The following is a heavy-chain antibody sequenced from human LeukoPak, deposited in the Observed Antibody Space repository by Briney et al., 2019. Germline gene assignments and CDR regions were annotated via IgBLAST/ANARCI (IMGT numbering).Heavy chain of an antibody. CDR3: ASSTGGVTRRPYYYYGMDV. D-gene: IGHD4-17*01. Sequence: GGSLRLSCAASGFTVSSNYMSWVRQAPGKGLEWVSVIYSGGSTYYADSVKGRFTISRDNSKNTLYLQMNSLRAEDTAVYYCASSTGGVTRRPYYYYGMDVWGQGTTVTVSS. J-gene: IGHJ6*02. CDR1: GFTVSSNY. CDR2: IYSGGST. V-gene: IGHV3-53*01.